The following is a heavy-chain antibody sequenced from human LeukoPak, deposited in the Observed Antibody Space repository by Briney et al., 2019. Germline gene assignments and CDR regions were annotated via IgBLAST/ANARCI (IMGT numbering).Heavy chain of an antibody. Sequence: GGSLRLSCAASGFTFSDYYMSWIRQAPGKGLEWVSYISSSGSTIYYADSVKGRFTISRDNAKNSLYLQMNSLRAEDTAVYYCARDFYLSSSWYLGAFDIWGQGTMVTVSS. V-gene: IGHV3-11*01. CDR3: ARDFYLSSSWYLGAFDI. D-gene: IGHD6-13*01. CDR2: ISSSGSTI. J-gene: IGHJ3*02. CDR1: GFTFSDYY.